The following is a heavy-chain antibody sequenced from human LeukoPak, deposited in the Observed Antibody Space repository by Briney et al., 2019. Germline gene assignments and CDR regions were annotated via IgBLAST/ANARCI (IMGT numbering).Heavy chain of an antibody. CDR2: INPNSGGT. J-gene: IGHJ4*02. CDR1: GYTFTGYY. CDR3: ARDLRITMVRGVITRTDY. Sequence: GESLKISCKASGYTFTGYYMHWVRQAPGQGLEWMGRINPNSGGTNYAQKFQGRVTMTRDTSISTAYMELSRLRSDDTAVYYCARDLRITMVRGVITRTDYWGQGTLVTVSS. D-gene: IGHD3-10*01. V-gene: IGHV1-2*06.